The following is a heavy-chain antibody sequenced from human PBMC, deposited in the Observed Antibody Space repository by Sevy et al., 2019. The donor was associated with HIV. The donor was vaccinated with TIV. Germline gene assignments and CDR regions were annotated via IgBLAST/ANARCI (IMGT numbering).Heavy chain of an antibody. D-gene: IGHD2-21*01. CDR3: ARGLSIHPGYFDY. J-gene: IGHJ4*01. CDR2: MSYDGTNE. V-gene: IGHV3-30*04. CDR1: GFTFSSYA. Sequence: GGSLRLSCADSGFTFSSYAMHWVRQAPGKGLEWVAVMSYDGTNEYYADSVKGRFTISRDNSKNTLFLQMNSLRAEDTAVYYCARGLSIHPGYFDYWGQGTLVTVSS.